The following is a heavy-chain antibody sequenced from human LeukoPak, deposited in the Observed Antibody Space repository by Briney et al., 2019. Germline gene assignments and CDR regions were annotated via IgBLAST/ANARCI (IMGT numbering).Heavy chain of an antibody. CDR2: IYPGDSDT. V-gene: IGHV5-51*01. J-gene: IGHJ4*02. CDR3: ARLRYDNHYYFDY. Sequence: GESLKISCKGSGFSFTSFWIGWVRQMPGKGLEWVGMIYPGDSDTRYSPSFQGQVIISADKSISSAYLQWNSLKASDTAMYSCARLRYDNHYYFDYWGQGTLVTVSS. CDR1: GFSFTSFW. D-gene: IGHD1-14*01.